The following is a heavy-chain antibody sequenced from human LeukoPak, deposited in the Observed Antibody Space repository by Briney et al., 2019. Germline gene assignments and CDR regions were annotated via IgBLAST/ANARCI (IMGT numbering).Heavy chain of an antibody. CDR2: ISDSGDDT. D-gene: IGHD6-19*01. CDR3: VKVGGGGGWYWYP. CDR1: GFTFSNYD. V-gene: IGHV3-23*01. J-gene: IGHJ4*02. Sequence: GGSLRLSCTGSGFTFSNYDMSWVRQAPGKRLEWVSGISDSGDDTDYADSVKGRFTISRDNSKNTLFLQMDILRVEDTAVYYCVKVGGGGGWYWYPWGQGTLVTVSS.